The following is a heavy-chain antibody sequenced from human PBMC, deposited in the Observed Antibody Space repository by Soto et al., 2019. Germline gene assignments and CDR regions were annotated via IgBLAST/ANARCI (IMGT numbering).Heavy chain of an antibody. CDR1: GFTFSSYA. CDR3: ARDKRDLRFLEWSYYFDY. D-gene: IGHD3-3*01. V-gene: IGHV3-30-3*01. CDR2: ISYDGSNK. Sequence: PGGSLRLSXAASGFTFSSYAMHWVRQAPGKGLEWVAVISYDGSNKYYADSVKGRFTISRDNSKNTLYLQLNSLRAEDTAVYYCARDKRDLRFLEWSYYFDYWGQGTLVTVSS. J-gene: IGHJ4*02.